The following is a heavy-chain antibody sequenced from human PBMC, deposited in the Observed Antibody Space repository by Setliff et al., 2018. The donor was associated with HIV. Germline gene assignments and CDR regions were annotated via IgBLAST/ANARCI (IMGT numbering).Heavy chain of an antibody. D-gene: IGHD6-19*01. CDR2: IWYDGSNK. CDR3: AKVSVGYSSGWYLQPFDY. Sequence: LRLSCAASGFTFGRYGMHWVRQAPGKGLEWVAVIWYDGSNKYYADSVKGRSTISRDNSKKTLYLQMNSLRAEDTAVYYCAKVSVGYSSGWYLQPFDYWGQGTLVTAPQ. V-gene: IGHV3-33*06. J-gene: IGHJ4*02. CDR1: GFTFGRYG.